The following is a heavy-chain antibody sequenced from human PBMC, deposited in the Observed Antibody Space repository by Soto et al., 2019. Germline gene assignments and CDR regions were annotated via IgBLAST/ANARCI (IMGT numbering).Heavy chain of an antibody. V-gene: IGHV4-30-4*01. D-gene: IGHD2-15*01. J-gene: IGHJ6*02. CDR2: IYYSGST. CDR1: GGSISSGDYY. Sequence: QVQLQESGPGLVKPSQTLSLTCTVSGGSISSGDYYWSWIRQPPGKGLEWIGYIYYSGSTYYNPSLKSRVTISVDPSKDQFSLKLSSVTAADTAVYYCAREAVVVVAATLDYYYYGMDVWGQGTTVTVSS. CDR3: AREAVVVVAATLDYYYYGMDV.